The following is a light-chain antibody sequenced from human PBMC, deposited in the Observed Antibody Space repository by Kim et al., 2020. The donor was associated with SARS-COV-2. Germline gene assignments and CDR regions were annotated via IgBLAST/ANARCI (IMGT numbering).Light chain of an antibody. CDR2: GKN. CDR3: NSRDSSGNHLGV. CDR1: SLRSYY. Sequence: SSELTQDPAVSVASGQTVRITCQGDSLRSYYASWYQQKPGQAPVLVIYGKNNRPSGIPDRFSGSSSGNTASLTITGAQAEDEADYYCNSRDSSGNHLGVFGGGTQLTVL. V-gene: IGLV3-19*01. J-gene: IGLJ2*01.